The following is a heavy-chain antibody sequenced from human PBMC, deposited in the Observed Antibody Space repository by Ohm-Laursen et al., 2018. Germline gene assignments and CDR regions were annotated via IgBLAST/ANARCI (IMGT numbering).Heavy chain of an antibody. V-gene: IGHV4-31*03. CDR3: ARHPDYRSDRWFDP. Sequence: SQTLSLTCIVSGYSIGSGSYYWSWIRQHPGKGLEWIAYIFYSGSTYFNPSLKSRFTISVDMSKNQFSLKLSSVTAADTAVYYCARHPDYRSDRWFDPWGQGTLVSVSS. CDR1: GYSIGSGSYY. D-gene: IGHD6-25*01. J-gene: IGHJ5*02. CDR2: IFYSGST.